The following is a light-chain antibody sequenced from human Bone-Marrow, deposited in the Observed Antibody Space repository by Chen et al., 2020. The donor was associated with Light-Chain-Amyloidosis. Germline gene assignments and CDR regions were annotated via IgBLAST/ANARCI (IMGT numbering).Light chain of an antibody. J-gene: IGLJ2*01. CDR2: RDT. CDR3: QSADSSGTYEVI. Sequence: SYELTQPPSVSVYPGQPARITCSGDDLPTKYAYWYQQKPGPAPVLVIHRDTERPSGISERFSGSSSGTTATLTISGVQAEDEADYHCQSADSSGTYEVIFGGGTKLTVL. CDR1: DLPTKY. V-gene: IGLV3-25*03.